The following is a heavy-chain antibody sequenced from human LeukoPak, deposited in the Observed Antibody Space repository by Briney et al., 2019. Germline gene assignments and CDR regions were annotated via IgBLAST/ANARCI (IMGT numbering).Heavy chain of an antibody. J-gene: IGHJ4*02. CDR1: GGSFSCYY. D-gene: IGHD2-15*01. V-gene: IGHV4-34*01. CDR2: INHSGST. CDR3: ARGPDVVTVALSYFDY. Sequence: SETLSLTCAVYGGSFSCYYWSWIRQPPGKGLEWIGEINHSGSTNYNPSLKSRVTISVDTSKNQFSLKLSSVTAADTAVYYCARGPDVVTVALSYFDYWGQGTLVTVSS.